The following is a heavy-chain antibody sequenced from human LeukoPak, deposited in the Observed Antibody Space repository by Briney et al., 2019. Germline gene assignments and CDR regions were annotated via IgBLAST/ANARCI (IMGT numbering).Heavy chain of an antibody. V-gene: IGHV3-20*04. J-gene: IGHJ6*04. CDR2: INWNGGST. Sequence: RAGGSLRLSCAASGFTFDDYGMSWVRHAPGKGLEWVSGINWNGGSTVYADSVKGRFTISRDNAKNSLYLQMNSLRAEDTAVYYCAELGITMIGGVWGKGTTVTISS. CDR3: AELGITMIGGV. D-gene: IGHD3-10*02. CDR1: GFTFDDYG.